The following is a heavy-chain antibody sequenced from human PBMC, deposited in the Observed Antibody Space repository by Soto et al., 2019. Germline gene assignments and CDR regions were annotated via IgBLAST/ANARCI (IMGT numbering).Heavy chain of an antibody. V-gene: IGHV1-46*03. Sequence: QVQLVQSGAEVKKPGASVNVSCKASGYTFTSHHMHWVRQVPREGLDWMGMINPRSGGTNSPQKFQGRVTMTRDTSTSTVYIELSSLSSEDTAVYYCCSLDYGQWYWGQGTLVTVSS. J-gene: IGHJ4*02. CDR1: GYTFTSHH. D-gene: IGHD3-10*01. CDR3: CSLDYGQWY. CDR2: INPRSGGT.